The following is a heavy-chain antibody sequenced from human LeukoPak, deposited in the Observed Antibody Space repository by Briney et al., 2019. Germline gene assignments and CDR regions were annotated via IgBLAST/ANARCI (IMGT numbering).Heavy chain of an antibody. CDR2: IYHSGST. D-gene: IGHD3-10*01. CDR3: TREGSGIPGHFDY. V-gene: IGHV4-4*02. J-gene: IGHJ4*02. CDR1: GGSISSSNW. Sequence: PSETLSLTCAVSGGSISSSNWWSWVRQPPGKGLEWIGEIYHSGSTNYNPSLKSRVTISVDKSKNQFSLQVDSVTPEDTAVYYCTREGSGIPGHFDYWGQGILVIVSS.